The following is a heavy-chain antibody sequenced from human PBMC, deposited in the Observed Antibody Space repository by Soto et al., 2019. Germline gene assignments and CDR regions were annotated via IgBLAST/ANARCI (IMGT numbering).Heavy chain of an antibody. J-gene: IGHJ5*02. CDR1: GGSVSSGSYY. CDR2: IYYSGST. Sequence: SETLSLTCTVSGGSVSSGSYYWSWIRQPPGKGLEWIGYIYYSGSTNYNPSLKSRVTISVDTSKNQFSLKLSSVTAADTAVYYCARESKEDYYDSSGYKYNWFDPWGQRTLGSVSP. V-gene: IGHV4-61*01. CDR3: ARESKEDYYDSSGYKYNWFDP. D-gene: IGHD3-22*01.